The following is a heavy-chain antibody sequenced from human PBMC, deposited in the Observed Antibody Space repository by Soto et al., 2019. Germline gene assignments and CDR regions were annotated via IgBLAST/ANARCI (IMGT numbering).Heavy chain of an antibody. Sequence: GGSLRLSCAASGFTFSSYGMHWVRQAPGKGLEWVAVISYDGSNKYYADSVKGRFTISRDNSKNTLYLQMNSLRAEDTAVYYCAKDQVLLWFGELSPGDYWGQGTLVTVSS. CDR3: AKDQVLLWFGELSPGDY. CDR2: ISYDGSNK. V-gene: IGHV3-30*18. J-gene: IGHJ4*02. CDR1: GFTFSSYG. D-gene: IGHD3-10*01.